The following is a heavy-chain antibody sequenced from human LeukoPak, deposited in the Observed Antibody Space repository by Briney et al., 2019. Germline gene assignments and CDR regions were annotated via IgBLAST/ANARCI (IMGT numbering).Heavy chain of an antibody. D-gene: IGHD3-22*01. CDR1: GFTFDDYA. CDR2: ISWNSGSI. CDR3: AKDSNPYYYDSSGYAY. Sequence: SGGSLRLSCAASGFTFDDYAMHWVRQAPGKGLEWVSGISWNSGSIGYADSVKGRFTISRDNAKNSLYLQMNSLRAEDTALYYCAKDSNPYYYDSSGYAYWGQGTLVTVSS. V-gene: IGHV3-9*01. J-gene: IGHJ4*02.